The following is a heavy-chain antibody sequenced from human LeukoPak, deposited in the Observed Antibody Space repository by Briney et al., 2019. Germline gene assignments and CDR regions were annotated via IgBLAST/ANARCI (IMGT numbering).Heavy chain of an antibody. J-gene: IGHJ6*02. CDR2: ISYDGSHE. D-gene: IGHD6-19*01. CDR3: SKSAVAGTHYYYYDMDV. Sequence: PGRSLRLSCAASGFNFGSYGMHWVRQAPGKGLEWVAVISYDGSHEYYADSVKGRFTISRDSSRNTLYLQMDSLRPEDTAMYYCSKSAVAGTHYYYYDMDVWGQGTTVTVSS. CDR1: GFNFGSYG. V-gene: IGHV3-30*18.